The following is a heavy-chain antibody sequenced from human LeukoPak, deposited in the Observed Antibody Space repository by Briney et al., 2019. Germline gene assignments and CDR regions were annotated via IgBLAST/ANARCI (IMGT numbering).Heavy chain of an antibody. CDR2: INHSGST. CDR1: GGSFSGYY. V-gene: IGHV4-34*01. J-gene: IGHJ6*03. CDR3: ARGLLHYYGSGSYYNYYYYYYMDV. D-gene: IGHD3-10*01. Sequence: PSETLSLTCAVYGGSFSGYYWSWIRQPPGKGLEWIGEINHSGSTNYNPSLKNRVTISVDTSKNQFSLKLSSVTAADTAVYYCARGLLHYYGSGSYYNYYYYYYMDVWGKGTTVTVSS.